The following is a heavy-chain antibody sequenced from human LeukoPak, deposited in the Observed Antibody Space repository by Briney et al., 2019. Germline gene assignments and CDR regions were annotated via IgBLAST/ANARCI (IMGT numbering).Heavy chain of an antibody. CDR3: ARFDSSGWYGPDP. Sequence: GASVKVSCKASGGTFSSYAISWVRQAPGQGLEWMGRIIPILGIANYAQKFQGRVTITADKSTSTAYMELSSLRSEDTAGYYCARFDSSGWYGPDPWGQGTLVTVSS. V-gene: IGHV1-69*04. CDR1: GGTFSSYA. D-gene: IGHD6-19*01. J-gene: IGHJ5*02. CDR2: IIPILGIA.